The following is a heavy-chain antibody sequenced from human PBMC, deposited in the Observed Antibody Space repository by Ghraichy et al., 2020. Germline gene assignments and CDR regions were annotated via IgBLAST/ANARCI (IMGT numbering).Heavy chain of an antibody. Sequence: GESLNISCTVSGFTLSSYVMHWVRQAPGKGLEWVALTSYDGSKESYADSVKGRFTISRDKSKKTFYLQVNSLRTEDTAVYYCARARGYTFGYGDSYYLDYWGQGTLVTVSS. CDR1: GFTLSSYV. D-gene: IGHD5-12*01. CDR2: TSYDGSKE. J-gene: IGHJ4*02. V-gene: IGHV3-30-3*01. CDR3: ARARGYTFGYGDSYYLDY.